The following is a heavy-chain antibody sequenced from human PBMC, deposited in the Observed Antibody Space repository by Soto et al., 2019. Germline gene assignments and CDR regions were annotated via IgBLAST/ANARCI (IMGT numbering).Heavy chain of an antibody. J-gene: IGHJ3*01. CDR2: IFRSETT. V-gene: IGHV4-4*02. CDR1: GVSISSKNW. CDR3: TKNGYFSNDV. Sequence: SETLSLTCAVSGVSISSKNWWSWVRQSPWRGLELIGEIFRSETTNYNPSLKSRATISVDKSKNQFSRTLTSVTAADTAVYYCTKNGYFSNDVWGQGAMVSVSS. D-gene: IGHD5-12*01.